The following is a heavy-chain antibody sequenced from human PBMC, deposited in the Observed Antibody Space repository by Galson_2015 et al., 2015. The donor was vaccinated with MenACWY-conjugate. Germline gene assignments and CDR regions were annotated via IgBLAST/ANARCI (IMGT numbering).Heavy chain of an antibody. J-gene: IGHJ3*02. Sequence: SLRLSCAASGFTFSTYAMTWVRQAPGNGLEWVSGVTGDSGSRIYADSVKGRFTVSRDNSRNTLYLQMNTLRAEDTAVYYCAHYHFD. CDR1: GFTFSTYA. CDR2: VTGDSGSR. D-gene: IGHD3-10*01. CDR3: AHYHFD. V-gene: IGHV3-23*01.